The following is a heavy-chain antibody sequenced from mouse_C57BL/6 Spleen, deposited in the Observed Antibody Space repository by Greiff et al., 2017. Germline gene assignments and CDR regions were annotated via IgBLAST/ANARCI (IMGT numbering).Heavy chain of an antibody. CDR2: INPNNGGT. J-gene: IGHJ2*01. Sequence: VQLKQSGPELVKPGASVKISCKASGYTFTDYYMNWVKQSHGKSLEWIGDINPNNGGTSYNQKFKGKATLTVDKSSSTAYMELRSLTSEDSAVYYCARGDGHFDYWGQGTTLTVSS. V-gene: IGHV1-26*01. D-gene: IGHD2-3*01. CDR1: GYTFTDYY. CDR3: ARGDGHFDY.